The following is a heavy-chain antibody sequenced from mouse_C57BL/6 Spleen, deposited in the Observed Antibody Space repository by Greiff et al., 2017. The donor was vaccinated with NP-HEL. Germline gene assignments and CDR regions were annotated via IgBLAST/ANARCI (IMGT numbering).Heavy chain of an antibody. Sequence: QVQLQQSGPELVKPGASVKISCKASGYAFSSSWMNWVKQRPGKGLEWIGRIYPGDGDTNYNGKFKGKATLTADKSSSTAYMQLSSLTSEDSAVYFCARWGDYDEDYWGQGTTLTVSS. D-gene: IGHD2-4*01. J-gene: IGHJ2*01. CDR1: GYAFSSSW. V-gene: IGHV1-82*01. CDR3: ARWGDYDEDY. CDR2: IYPGDGDT.